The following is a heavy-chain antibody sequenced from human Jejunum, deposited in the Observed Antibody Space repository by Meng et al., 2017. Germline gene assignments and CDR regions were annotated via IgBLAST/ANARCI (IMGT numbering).Heavy chain of an antibody. CDR1: GGSVNSGRYF. CDR2: IFYSANT. D-gene: IGHD3/OR15-3a*01. Sequence: SETLSLTCTVSGGSVNSGRYFWSWLRQSPGKGLEWLAYIFYSANTSYNPSIKSRLTMSLDTSKNQFSHKLSSVTTADTAVYYCATHAGAWTHFQDWGQGTLVTVSS. V-gene: IGHV4-61*01. CDR3: ATHAGAWTHFQD. J-gene: IGHJ1*01.